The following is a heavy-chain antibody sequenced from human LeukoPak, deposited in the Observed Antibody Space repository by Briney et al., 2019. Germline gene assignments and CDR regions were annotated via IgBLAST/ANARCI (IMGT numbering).Heavy chain of an antibody. V-gene: IGHV4-59*12. J-gene: IGHJ6*02. CDR2: IYYSGST. CDR1: GDSISSYY. D-gene: IGHD5-18*01. Sequence: SETLSLTCTVSGDSISSYYWSWIRQPPGKGLEWIGYIYYSGSTNYNPSLKSRVTISVDTSKNQFSLKLSSVTAADTAVYYCAREGGGQLWSLPYYYYYYGMDVWGQGTTVTVSS. CDR3: AREGGGQLWSLPYYYYYYGMDV.